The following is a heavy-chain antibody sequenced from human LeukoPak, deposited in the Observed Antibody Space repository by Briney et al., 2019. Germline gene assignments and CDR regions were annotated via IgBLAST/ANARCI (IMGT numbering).Heavy chain of an antibody. CDR1: GFTFSSYA. CDR2: ISGSGGST. D-gene: IGHD5-12*01. J-gene: IGHJ4*02. CDR3: AKTVAPSRSYYFDY. Sequence: GGSLRLSCAASGFTFSSYAMSWVRQAPGKGLEWVSAISGSGGSTYYADSVKGRFTISRDNSKNTLYLQMNSLRAEDTAVCYCAKTVAPSRSYYFDYWGQGTLVTVSS. V-gene: IGHV3-23*01.